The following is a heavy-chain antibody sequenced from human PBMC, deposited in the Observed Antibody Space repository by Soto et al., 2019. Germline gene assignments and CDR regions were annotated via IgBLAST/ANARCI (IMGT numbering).Heavy chain of an antibody. J-gene: IGHJ6*02. V-gene: IGHV4-59*01. CDR1: GGSISTYL. CDR3: AREDPADYYYYGMDV. CDR2: VHYSGTT. Sequence: QVQLQESGPGLVKPSETLSLTCTVSGGSISTYLWTWIRQSPGKGLEWIGNVHYSGTTIYSPSLKSRVTISVDTPKNQFSLKLSSVTAADTALYYCAREDPADYYYYGMDVWGQGTTVTVSS.